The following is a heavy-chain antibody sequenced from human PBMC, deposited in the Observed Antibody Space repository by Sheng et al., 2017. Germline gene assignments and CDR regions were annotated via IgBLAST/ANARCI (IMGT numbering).Heavy chain of an antibody. CDR1: GFTFSSYA. Sequence: QVQLVESGGGVVQPGRSLRLSCAASGFTFSSYAMHWVRQAPGKGLEWVAVISYDGSNKYYADSVKGRFTISRDNSKNTLYLQMNSLRAEDTAVYYCARGSPRYYFDYWGQG. CDR3: ARGSPRYYFDY. V-gene: IGHV3-30*01. J-gene: IGHJ4*02. CDR2: ISYDGSNK.